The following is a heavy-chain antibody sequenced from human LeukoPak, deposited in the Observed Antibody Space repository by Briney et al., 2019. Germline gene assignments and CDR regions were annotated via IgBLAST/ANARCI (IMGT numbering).Heavy chain of an antibody. CDR2: IYYSGST. D-gene: IGHD6-19*01. V-gene: IGHV4-39*07. J-gene: IGHJ4*02. CDR1: GGSISSSSYY. Sequence: SETLSLTCTVSGGSISSSSYYWGWIRQPPGKGLEWIGSIYYSGSTYYNPSLKSRVTISVDTSKNQFSLKLSSVTAADTAVYYCARVGIAVAGNGFDYCGQGTLVTVSS. CDR3: ARVGIAVAGNGFDY.